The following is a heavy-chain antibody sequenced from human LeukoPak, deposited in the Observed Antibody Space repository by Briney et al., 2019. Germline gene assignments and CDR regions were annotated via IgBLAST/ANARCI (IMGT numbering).Heavy chain of an antibody. CDR2: INNDGSIT. V-gene: IGHV3-74*01. CDR1: EFTLSRCW. D-gene: IGHD1/OR15-1a*01. J-gene: IGHJ3*02. CDR3: ARGWNTTPRSGFDI. Sequence: GGSLRLSCAASEFTLSRCWMHWVRPDPGEGLGRVSNINNDGSITTYADSVKGRFTISRDNVRNTLFLQMNSLGAEDTALYYCARGWNTTPRSGFDIWGLGTMVTVSS.